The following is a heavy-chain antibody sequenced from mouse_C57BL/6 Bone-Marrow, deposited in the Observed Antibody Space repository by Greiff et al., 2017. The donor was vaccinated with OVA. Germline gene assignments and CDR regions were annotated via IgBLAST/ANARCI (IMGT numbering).Heavy chain of an antibody. Sequence: VQLKESGGDLVKPGGSLKLSCAASGFTFSSYGMSWVRQTPDKRLEWVATISSGGSYTYYPDSVKGRFTISRDNAKNTLYLQMSSLKSEDTAMYYCARNRWLLRFDYWGRGTTLTVSA. D-gene: IGHD2-3*01. J-gene: IGHJ2*01. V-gene: IGHV5-6*01. CDR3: ARNRWLLRFDY. CDR1: GFTFSSYG. CDR2: ISSGGSYT.